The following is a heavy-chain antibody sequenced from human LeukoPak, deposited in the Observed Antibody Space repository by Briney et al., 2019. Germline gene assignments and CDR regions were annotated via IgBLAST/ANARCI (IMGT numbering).Heavy chain of an antibody. V-gene: IGHV4-30-4*07. J-gene: IGHJ3*02. CDR1: GGSISSGVYS. D-gene: IGHD5-12*01. CDR2: IYYSGST. Sequence: PSETLSLTCAVSGGSISSGVYSWNWIRQPPGKGLEWIGYIYYSGSTYYNPSLKSRLTISVDTSKNQFSLKLNSVTAADTAVYYCARGGIVATQYYDDAFDIWGQGTMVTVSS. CDR3: ARGGIVATQYYDDAFDI.